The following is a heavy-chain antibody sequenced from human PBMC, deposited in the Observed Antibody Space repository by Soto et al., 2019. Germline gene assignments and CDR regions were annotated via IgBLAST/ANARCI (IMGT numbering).Heavy chain of an antibody. CDR3: ARRCNRPNCYGMDV. CDR2: INSDGSNT. D-gene: IGHD6-6*01. V-gene: IGHV3-74*01. Sequence: EVQLVESGGGLIQPGGSLRLSCEGSGFTFKNYWMHWVRQVPGKGLVWVSRINSDGSNTRYADSVKGRFTVSRDNAKNTLFLQMNSLRAADTAVYFCARRCNRPNCYGMDVWGQGTTVTVSS. CDR1: GFTFKNYW. J-gene: IGHJ6*02.